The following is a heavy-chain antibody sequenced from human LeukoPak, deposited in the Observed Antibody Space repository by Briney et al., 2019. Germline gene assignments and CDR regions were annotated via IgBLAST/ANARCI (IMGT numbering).Heavy chain of an antibody. Sequence: SETLSLTCTFSGGAISSDCWSWIRQPPGKGLEWIGHIYYSGSTNYNSSLKSRLTISVDPSKSQISLKLSSVSAADMAVYYCAKFGFGGGHYYGFDDWGQGTLVTVSS. V-gene: IGHV4-59*01. CDR2: IYYSGST. CDR3: AKFGFGGGHYYGFDD. D-gene: IGHD2-21*02. J-gene: IGHJ4*02. CDR1: GGAISSDC.